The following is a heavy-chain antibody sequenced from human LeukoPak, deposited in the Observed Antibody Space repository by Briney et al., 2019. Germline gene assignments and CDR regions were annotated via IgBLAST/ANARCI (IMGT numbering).Heavy chain of an antibody. CDR3: ARGLSSSWFDAFDI. CDR1: GGSISSYY. Sequence: SETLSLTCTVSGGSISSYYWSWIRQPPGKGLEWIGYIYYSGSTNYNLSLKSRVTISVDTSKNQFSLKLSPVTAADTAVHYCARGLSSSWFDAFDIWGQGTMVTVSS. V-gene: IGHV4-59*01. J-gene: IGHJ3*02. CDR2: IYYSGST. D-gene: IGHD6-13*01.